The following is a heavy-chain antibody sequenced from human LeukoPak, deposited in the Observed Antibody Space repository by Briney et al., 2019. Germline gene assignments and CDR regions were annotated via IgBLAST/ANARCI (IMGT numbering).Heavy chain of an antibody. V-gene: IGHV3-7*01. J-gene: IGHJ4*02. CDR1: GFTFSGAW. Sequence: GGSLRLSCTASGFTFSGAWMTWVRQAPGKGLEWVANIREDGTEKNYVDSVKGRFTVSRDNAKNSLFLQMSNLRDDDTAIYYCARHVGISFWGQGTLVTVSS. CDR2: IREDGTEK. D-gene: IGHD7-27*01. CDR3: ARHVGISF.